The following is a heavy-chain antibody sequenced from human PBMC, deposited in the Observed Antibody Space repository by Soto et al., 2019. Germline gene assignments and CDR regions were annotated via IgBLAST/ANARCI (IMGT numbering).Heavy chain of an antibody. J-gene: IGHJ3*02. CDR2: TIPVFNAP. V-gene: IGHV1-69*06. CDR1: GGTLSDHG. CDR3: ARVVFYSGNHYTGPSEFEN. D-gene: IGHD3-10*01. Sequence: QVQLEQSGAEVKKPGSSVKVSCKASGGTLSDHGVAWLRQAPGQGLEWMGGTIPVFNAPKYAPKFQGRVTIAADKSTNIAYMELSSLRSEDTALYYWARVVFYSGNHYTGPSEFENWGQGTMVIVS.